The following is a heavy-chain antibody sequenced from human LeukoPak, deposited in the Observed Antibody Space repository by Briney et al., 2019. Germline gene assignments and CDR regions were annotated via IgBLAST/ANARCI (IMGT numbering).Heavy chain of an antibody. CDR2: INWNGGST. D-gene: IGHD3-22*01. CDR3: ARNNYDSSGYYYSYYYYYMDV. J-gene: IGHJ6*03. Sequence: GGSLRLSCAASGFTFDDDGMSWFRQAPGKGLEWGSGINWNGGSTGYADSVKGRLTISRDNAKNSLYLQMNSLRAEDTALYYCARNNYDSSGYYYSYYYYYMDVWGKGTTVTVSS. CDR1: GFTFDDDG. V-gene: IGHV3-20*04.